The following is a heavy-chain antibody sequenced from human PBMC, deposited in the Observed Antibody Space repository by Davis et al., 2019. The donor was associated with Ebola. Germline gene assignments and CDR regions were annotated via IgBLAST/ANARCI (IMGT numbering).Heavy chain of an antibody. CDR2: ISSSSSTI. CDR1: GFTFSSYS. CDR3: AREGYDILTGSNSIDY. D-gene: IGHD3-9*01. Sequence: GESLKISCAASGFTFSSYSMNWVRQAPGKGLEWVSYISSSSSTIYYADSVKGRFTISRDNSKNTLYLQMNSLRAEDTAVYYCAREGYDILTGSNSIDYWGQGTLVTVSS. V-gene: IGHV3-48*01. J-gene: IGHJ4*02.